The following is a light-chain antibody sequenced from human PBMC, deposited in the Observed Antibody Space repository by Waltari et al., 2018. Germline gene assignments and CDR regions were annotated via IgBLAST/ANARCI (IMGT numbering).Light chain of an antibody. J-gene: IGLJ3*02. CDR1: TSDVGTYNL. V-gene: IGLV2-23*01. Sequence: QSALTQPASVSGSPVQSITIPCTGTTSDVGTYNLVSWYQQVPGRAPKLMIYENSRRPSDISHRFSGSKSGNTASLTISGLQAEDEADYYCCSFASSRTWVFGGGTKLTVL. CDR3: CSFASSRTWV. CDR2: ENS.